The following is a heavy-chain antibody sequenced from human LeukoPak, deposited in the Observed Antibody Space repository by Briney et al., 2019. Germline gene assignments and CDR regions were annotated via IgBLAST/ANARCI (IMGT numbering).Heavy chain of an antibody. D-gene: IGHD2-15*01. Sequence: ASVKVSCKASGYTFTTYGISWVRQAPGQGLEWMGWISASKGNTNYAQKFQDRVSLTTDTSTSTAYMELRSLPSDDTAVYYCARRRLGSGGWFPFDYWGQGTLVTVSS. CDR1: GYTFTTYG. J-gene: IGHJ4*02. CDR3: ARRRLGSGGWFPFDY. CDR2: ISASKGNT. V-gene: IGHV1-18*01.